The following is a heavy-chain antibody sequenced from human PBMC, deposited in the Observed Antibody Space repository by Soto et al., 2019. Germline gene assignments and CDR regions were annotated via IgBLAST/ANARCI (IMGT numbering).Heavy chain of an antibody. V-gene: IGHV4-59*08. D-gene: IGHD3-22*01. J-gene: IGHJ4*02. Sequence: PSETLSLTCTVSGGSISSYYWSWIRQPPGKGLEWIGYIYYSGSTNYNPSLKSRVTISVDTSKNQFSLKLSSVTAADTAVYYCARTSYDSSGYSPLDYWGQGTLVTVSS. CDR3: ARTSYDSSGYSPLDY. CDR2: IYYSGST. CDR1: GGSISSYY.